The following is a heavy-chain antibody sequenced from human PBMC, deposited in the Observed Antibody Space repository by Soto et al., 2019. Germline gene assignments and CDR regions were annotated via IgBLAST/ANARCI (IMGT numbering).Heavy chain of an antibody. V-gene: IGHV4-39*01. D-gene: IGHD3-3*01. CDR1: GGSISSSSYY. CDR3: ARHTSFCSGHLFDY. CDR2: IYYSGST. J-gene: IGHJ4*02. Sequence: QLQLQESGPGLVKPSETLSLTCTVSGGSISSSSYYWGWIRQPPGKGLEWIGSIYYSGSTYYNPSLNSRVTISVATSKTQFSLKLSSVTAADTAVYYCARHTSFCSGHLFDYWGQGTLVTVSS.